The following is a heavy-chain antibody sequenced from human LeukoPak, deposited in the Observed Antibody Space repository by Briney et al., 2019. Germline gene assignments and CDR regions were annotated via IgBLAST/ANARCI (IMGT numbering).Heavy chain of an antibody. V-gene: IGHV4-31*03. Sequence: SETLSLTCTVSGCTFSSDGFYWIWIPQHPGKGLVWIGYIYYSRSTYSNPSLKSRVTISVDTSKTQFSLNESSVTAAETAGYYCARGGARLYSYGYVFGYWGRGTLVTVSS. J-gene: IGHJ4*02. D-gene: IGHD5-18*01. CDR3: ARGGARLYSYGYVFGY. CDR2: IYYSRST. CDR1: GCTFSSDGFY.